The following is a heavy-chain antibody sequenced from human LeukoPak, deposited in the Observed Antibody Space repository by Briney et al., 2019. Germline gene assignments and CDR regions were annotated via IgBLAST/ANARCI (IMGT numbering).Heavy chain of an antibody. CDR1: GGTFSSYT. J-gene: IGHJ4*02. CDR3: ARAPSITGTTPPGY. V-gene: IGHV1-8*02. CDR2: MNPSSGNT. Sequence: ASVKVSCKASGGTFSSYTISWVRQATGQGLEWMGWMNPSSGNTGYAQKFQGRVTMTRNTSISTAYMELSSLRSEDTAVYYCARAPSITGTTPPGYWGQGTLVTVSS. D-gene: IGHD1-7*01.